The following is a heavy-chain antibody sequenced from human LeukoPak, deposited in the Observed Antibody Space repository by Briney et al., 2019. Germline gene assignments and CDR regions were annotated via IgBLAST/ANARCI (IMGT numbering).Heavy chain of an antibody. CDR2: SSGSGGST. Sequence: GGSLRLSCRAPGFTFSSYAMSWARQAPGKGLEWVSASSGSGGSTYYADSLKGRFTISRDISKKTLYLQMNSLRSEDTAVYYCAKDGSPYDFWSGYYGPFDYWCQGTLVTVSS. CDR3: AKDGSPYDFWSGYYGPFDY. D-gene: IGHD3-3*01. J-gene: IGHJ4*02. V-gene: IGHV3-23*01. CDR1: GFTFSSYA.